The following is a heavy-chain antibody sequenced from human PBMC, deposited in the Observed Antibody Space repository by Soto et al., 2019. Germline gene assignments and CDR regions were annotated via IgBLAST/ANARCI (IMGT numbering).Heavy chain of an antibody. Sequence: NPSETLSLTCAVSGGSISSGGYSWSWIRQPPGKGLEWIGYIYHSGSTYYNPSLESRVTISVDRSKNQFSLKLSSVTAADTAVYYCARAVVAATANWFDPWGQGTLVTVSS. J-gene: IGHJ5*02. V-gene: IGHV4-30-2*01. CDR1: GGSISSGGYS. D-gene: IGHD2-15*01. CDR2: IYHSGST. CDR3: ARAVVAATANWFDP.